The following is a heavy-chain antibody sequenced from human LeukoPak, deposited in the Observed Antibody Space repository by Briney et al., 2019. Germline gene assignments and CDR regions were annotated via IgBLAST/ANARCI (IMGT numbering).Heavy chain of an antibody. CDR1: GVSISSYY. V-gene: IGHV4-4*07. Sequence: SETLSLTCTVSGVSISSYYWSSIRQPAGKGLEWIGRIYTSGSTHYNPSLKSPVTMSVNTSKNQFSLKLSPVTAADTAVYYCASGPTRSGEPFDYWGQGTLVTVSS. CDR3: ASGPTRSGEPFDY. CDR2: IYTSGST. D-gene: IGHD3-16*01. J-gene: IGHJ4*02.